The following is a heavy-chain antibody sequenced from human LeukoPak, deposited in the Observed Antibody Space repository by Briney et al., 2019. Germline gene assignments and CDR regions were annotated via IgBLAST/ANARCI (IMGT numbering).Heavy chain of an antibody. CDR1: GFTFSSCG. Sequence: GGSLRLSCAASGFTFSSCGMHWARQTPGKGLEWVSAITLGGGRTYYAESVKGRFTISRDNSKNTLYLQMNSLRAEDTAVYYCAKDGSAYCSGTSCLNWLDPWGQGTLVTVSS. D-gene: IGHD2-2*01. J-gene: IGHJ5*02. V-gene: IGHV3-23*01. CDR3: AKDGSAYCSGTSCLNWLDP. CDR2: ITLGGGRT.